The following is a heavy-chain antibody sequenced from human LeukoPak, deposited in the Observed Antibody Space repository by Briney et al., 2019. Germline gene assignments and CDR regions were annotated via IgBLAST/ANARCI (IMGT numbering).Heavy chain of an antibody. CDR2: IWYDGSQK. CDR1: GFTFRTYG. V-gene: IGHV3-33*01. D-gene: IGHD1-26*01. CDR3: ARDMFSGSYNGVNY. Sequence: QPGRSLRLSCAASGFTFRTYGMHWVRQAPGKGPEWVAVIWYDGSQKYYVDSVKGRFTISRDNSENSLYLQMNSLRAEDTAVYYCARDMFSGSYNGVNYWGQGTLVTVSS. J-gene: IGHJ4*02.